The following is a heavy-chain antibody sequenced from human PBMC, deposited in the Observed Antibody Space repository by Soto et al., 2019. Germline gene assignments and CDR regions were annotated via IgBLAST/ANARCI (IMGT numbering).Heavy chain of an antibody. Sequence: ASVKVYCKASGYTFTTFAIHWVRQAPGQRLEWMGWINAGNGNTKYSQKFQGRVTITRDSSASTTYMDLSSLRSEATPVYYCARDSSGPGYSYGKFDYWGQGALVTVSS. V-gene: IGHV1-3*01. CDR3: ARDSSGPGYSYGKFDY. D-gene: IGHD5-18*01. CDR1: GYTFTTFA. CDR2: INAGNGNT. J-gene: IGHJ4*02.